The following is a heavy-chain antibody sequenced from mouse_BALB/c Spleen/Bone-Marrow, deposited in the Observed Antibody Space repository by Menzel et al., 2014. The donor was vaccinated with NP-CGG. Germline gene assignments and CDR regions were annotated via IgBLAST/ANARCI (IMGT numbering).Heavy chain of an antibody. CDR2: IYPYNGGT. D-gene: IGHD2-3*01. CDR3: ARIYDGYFLFDY. J-gene: IGHJ2*01. Sequence: VQLQQPGPELVQPGASVKISCKASGYTFTDYNMHWVKQSHGQSLEWIGYIYPYNGGTGYNQEFKSKATLTVDNSSSTAYMELRSLTSEDSAVYYCARIYDGYFLFDYWGQGTTLTVSS. CDR1: GYTFTDYN. V-gene: IGHV1S29*02.